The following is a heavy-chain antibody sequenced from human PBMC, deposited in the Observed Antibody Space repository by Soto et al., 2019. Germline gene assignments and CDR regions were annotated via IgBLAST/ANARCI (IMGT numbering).Heavy chain of an antibody. CDR3: ARDRRGPLRYSPPYYYYGMDG. CDR1: CCSLRRYH. J-gene: IGHJ6*02. Sequence: PSGNPPPTCGFSCCSLRRYHWGWCRAPPGEGLGGVGDFYYSGSTNYNPSIKSRVTISVDTSKNHVFLKLSSVTAADTDVYYCARDRRGPLRYSPPYYYYGMDGCGQGATVTV. D-gene: IGHD3-9*01. CDR2: FYYSGST. V-gene: IGHV4-59*01.